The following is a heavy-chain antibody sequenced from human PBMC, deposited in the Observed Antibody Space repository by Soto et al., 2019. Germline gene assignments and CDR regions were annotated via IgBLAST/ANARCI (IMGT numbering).Heavy chain of an antibody. CDR1: GFIFSRYS. CDR2: IGTSGSYI. Sequence: ESGGGLVKPGGSLRLSCAVSGFIFSRYSMNWVRQAPGKGLEWVSSIGTSGSYIYDTDSVKGRFTISRDNTKDSLYLQMNSLRAEDTAIYYCARGSVFIGLDYWGQGTPVTVSS. CDR3: ARGSVFIGLDY. J-gene: IGHJ4*02. D-gene: IGHD3-3*01. V-gene: IGHV3-21*01.